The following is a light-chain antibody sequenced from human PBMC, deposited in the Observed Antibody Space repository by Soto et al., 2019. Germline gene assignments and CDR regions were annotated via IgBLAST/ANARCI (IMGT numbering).Light chain of an antibody. CDR3: SSYAGSNNFNVV. J-gene: IGLJ2*01. Sequence: QSLLTQPPSASGSPGQSATISYTGTSSDVGGYNYVSWYQQHPGKAPKLMIYEVSKRPSGVPDRFSGSKSGNTASLTVSGLQAEDEADYYCSSYAGSNNFNVVFGGGTKLTVL. CDR2: EVS. V-gene: IGLV2-8*01. CDR1: SSDVGGYNY.